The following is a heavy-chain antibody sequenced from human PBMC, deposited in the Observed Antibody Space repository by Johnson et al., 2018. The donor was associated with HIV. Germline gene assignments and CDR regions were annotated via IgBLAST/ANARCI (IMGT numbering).Heavy chain of an antibody. D-gene: IGHD2-2*01. Sequence: VQLVESGGGEVQPGRSLRLSCAASGFTFSGYGMHWVRQAPGKGLEWVAVISYDGSNKYYADSVKGRFTISRDNSKNTLYLQKSRLRTDDTAVYYCGRDREYGLAWVWAFDIWCQGTMVTVSS. J-gene: IGHJ3*02. CDR3: GRDREYGLAWVWAFDI. CDR2: ISYDGSNK. V-gene: IGHV3-30*03. CDR1: GFTFSGYG.